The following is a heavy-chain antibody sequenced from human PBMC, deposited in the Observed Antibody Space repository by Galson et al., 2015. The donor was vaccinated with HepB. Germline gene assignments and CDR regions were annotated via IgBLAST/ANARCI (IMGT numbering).Heavy chain of an antibody. Sequence: SVKVSCKASGYTFTSYYMHWVRQAPGQGLEWMGIINPSGGSTGYAQKFQGRVTMTRDTSTSTVYMELSSLRSEDTAVYYCARLSQRTGWRGAFDIWGQGTMVTVSS. CDR2: INPSGGST. D-gene: IGHD1-14*01. V-gene: IGHV1-46*01. CDR1: GYTFTSYY. J-gene: IGHJ3*02. CDR3: ARLSQRTGWRGAFDI.